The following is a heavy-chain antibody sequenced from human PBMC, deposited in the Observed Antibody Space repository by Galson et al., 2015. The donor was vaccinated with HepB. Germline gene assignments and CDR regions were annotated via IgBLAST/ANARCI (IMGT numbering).Heavy chain of an antibody. CDR1: GFTFSSYW. CDR3: ARDQRYSGSYLDY. D-gene: IGHD1-26*01. V-gene: IGHV3-7*01. CDR2: IKQDGSEK. Sequence: SLRLSCAASGFTFSSYWMSWVRQAPGKGLEWVANIKQDGSEKYYVDSVKGRFTISRDNAKNSLYLQMNSLRAEDTAVYYCARDQRYSGSYLDYWGQGTLVTVSS. J-gene: IGHJ4*02.